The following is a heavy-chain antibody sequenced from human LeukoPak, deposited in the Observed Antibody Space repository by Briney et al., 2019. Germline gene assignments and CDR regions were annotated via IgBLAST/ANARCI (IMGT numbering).Heavy chain of an antibody. D-gene: IGHD6-13*01. Sequence: SETLSLTCAVYGVSFSGYYWSWIRQPPGKGLEWIGEINHSGSTNYNPSLKSRVTISVDTSKKQFSLELSSVPAAGQGVNYWARGRGAYSSSWPLGSWFDPWGQGTLVTVSS. J-gene: IGHJ5*02. CDR2: INHSGST. V-gene: IGHV4-34*01. CDR3: ARGRGAYSSSWPLGSWFDP. CDR1: GVSFSGYY.